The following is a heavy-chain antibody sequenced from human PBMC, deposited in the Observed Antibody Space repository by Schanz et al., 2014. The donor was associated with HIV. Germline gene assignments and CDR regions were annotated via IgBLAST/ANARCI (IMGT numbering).Heavy chain of an antibody. V-gene: IGHV3-7*01. D-gene: IGHD5-12*01. J-gene: IGHJ6*02. CDR1: AFNFDSYG. Sequence: VQLVESGGGVVQPGRSLRLSCVASAFNFDSYGMHWVRQAPGKGLEWVANINQGGSEKYYVDSVKGRFTISRDNAENSLYLQMHSLRAEDTAVYYCARDWSYDPYYYYGMDVWGQGTTVTVSS. CDR2: INQGGSEK. CDR3: ARDWSYDPYYYYGMDV.